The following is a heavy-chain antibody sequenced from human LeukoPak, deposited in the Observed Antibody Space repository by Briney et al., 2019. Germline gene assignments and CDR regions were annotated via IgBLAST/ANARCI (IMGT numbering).Heavy chain of an antibody. J-gene: IGHJ4*02. V-gene: IGHV1-69*13. CDR2: IIPIFGTA. Sequence: SMKVPCKASGGTFSSYAISWVRQAPGQGLEWMGGIIPIFGTANYAQKFQGRVTITADESTSTAYMELSSLRSEDTAVYYCARDPRSGWYFDYWGQGTLVTVSS. CDR1: GGTFSSYA. D-gene: IGHD6-19*01. CDR3: ARDPRSGWYFDY.